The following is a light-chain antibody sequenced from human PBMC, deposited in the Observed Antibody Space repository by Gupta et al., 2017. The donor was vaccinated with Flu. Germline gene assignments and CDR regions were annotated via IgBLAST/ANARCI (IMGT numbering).Light chain of an antibody. Sequence: QSVLTQPPSVSAAPRQKVTISCSGSSSNIASNAVSWYQNLPGTAPRLLIYHDDLLPSGVSDRFSGSKSGTSASLAISGLQSEDEADYYCASWDDSLNAWVFGGGTKLTVL. CDR1: SSNIASNA. V-gene: IGLV1-36*01. J-gene: IGLJ3*02. CDR2: HDD. CDR3: ASWDDSLNAWV.